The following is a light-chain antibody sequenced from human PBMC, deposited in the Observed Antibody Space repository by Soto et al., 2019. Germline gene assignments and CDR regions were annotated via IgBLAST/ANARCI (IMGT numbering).Light chain of an antibody. V-gene: IGKV1-5*03. CDR3: QQYGSSSPWT. J-gene: IGKJ1*01. Sequence: DIQMTQSPSTLSASVGDRVTITCRASQSISSWLAWYQQKPGKAPKLLIYKASSLETGVPSRFSGSGSGTEVTLVISSLQPDDFARYYCQQYGSSSPWTFGQGTKVEIK. CDR1: QSISSW. CDR2: KAS.